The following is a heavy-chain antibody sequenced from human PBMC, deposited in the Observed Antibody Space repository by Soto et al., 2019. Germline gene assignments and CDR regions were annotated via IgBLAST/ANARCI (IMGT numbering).Heavy chain of an antibody. J-gene: IGHJ3*02. CDR1: GFTFDDYA. CDR2: ISWNSGSI. CDR3: VKGMKWKQLWSAGAFDM. V-gene: IGHV3-9*01. D-gene: IGHD5-18*01. Sequence: EVQLVESGGGLVQPGRSLRLSCAASGFTFDDYAMHWVRQAPGKGLEWVSSISWNSGSIAYAKSVKGRFTISRDNAKNFLHLQMNRLRHEDTALYYCVKGMKWKQLWSAGAFDMWGQGTMIIVSS.